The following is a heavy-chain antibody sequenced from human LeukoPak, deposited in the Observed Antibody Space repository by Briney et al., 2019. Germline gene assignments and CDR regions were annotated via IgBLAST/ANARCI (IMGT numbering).Heavy chain of an antibody. D-gene: IGHD5-24*01. CDR2: VGIDSGNT. CDR3: ARDYKYAFDN. CDR1: GFPFSVYS. J-gene: IGHJ4*02. V-gene: IGHV3-48*01. Sequence: GGSLRLSCAASGFPFSVYSMNWVRQAPGKGLEWISYVGIDSGNTYYADSVKGRFTISADKAKNSLVLQMNSLRVEDTAVYYCARDYKYAFDNWGQGTLVTVSS.